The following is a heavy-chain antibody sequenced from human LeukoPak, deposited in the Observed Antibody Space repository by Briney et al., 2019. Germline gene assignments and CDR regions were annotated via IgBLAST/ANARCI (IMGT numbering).Heavy chain of an antibody. Sequence: PGGSLRLTCAASGFTFSSYAMHWVRQAPGKGLEWVAVISYDGSNKYYADSVKGRFTISRDNSKNTLYLQMNSLRAEDTAVYYCARDVEITMILVDYWGQGTLVTVSS. CDR1: GFTFSSYA. CDR2: ISYDGSNK. V-gene: IGHV3-30*04. D-gene: IGHD3-22*01. CDR3: ARDVEITMILVDY. J-gene: IGHJ4*02.